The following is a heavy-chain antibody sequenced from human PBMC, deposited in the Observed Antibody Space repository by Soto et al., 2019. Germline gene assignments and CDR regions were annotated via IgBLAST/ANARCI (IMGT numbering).Heavy chain of an antibody. CDR3: VYRVFGDYFFQF. V-gene: IGHV2-5*02. CDR1: GFSLTTQGVH. Sequence: QITLKESGPTLVKPTQTLTLTCTFSGFSLTTQGVHVGWIRQPPGKALEWLALIYWDDNEVYSPSPKNRLTITKDTSKSQVVLTLATVDPVDTATYYCVYRVFGDYFFQFWGQGILVNVSS. D-gene: IGHD4-17*01. J-gene: IGHJ4*02. CDR2: IYWDDNE.